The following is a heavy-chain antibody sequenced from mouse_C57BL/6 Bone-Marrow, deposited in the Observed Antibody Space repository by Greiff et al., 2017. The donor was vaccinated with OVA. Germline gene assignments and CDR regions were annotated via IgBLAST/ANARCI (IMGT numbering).Heavy chain of an antibody. V-gene: IGHV1-64*01. J-gene: IGHJ3*01. CDR3: ARFGGYPFAY. Sequence: VQLKQPGAELVKPGASVKLSCKASGYTFTSYWMHWVKQRPGQGLEWIGMIHPNSGSTNYNEKFKSKATLTVDKSSSTAYMQLSSLTSEDSAVYYCARFGGYPFAYWGQGTLVTVSA. D-gene: IGHD2-2*01. CDR2: IHPNSGST. CDR1: GYTFTSYW.